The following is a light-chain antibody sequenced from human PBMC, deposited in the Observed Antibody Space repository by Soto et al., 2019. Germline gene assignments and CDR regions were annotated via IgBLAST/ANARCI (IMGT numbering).Light chain of an antibody. CDR2: GAS. CDR1: QSISTW. V-gene: IGKV1-5*01. CDR3: QQHNGYSERM. Sequence: DIQMTQSPSTLSASAGDRVTITCRASQSISTWLAWYQQKPGKAPKLLIYGASSLASGVPSRFSGSGSGTEFTLPISSLQPDDFATYYCQQHNGYSERMFGQGTKVEV. J-gene: IGKJ1*01.